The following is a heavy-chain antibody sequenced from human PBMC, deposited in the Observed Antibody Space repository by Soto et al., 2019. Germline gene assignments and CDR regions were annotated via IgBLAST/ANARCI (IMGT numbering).Heavy chain of an antibody. CDR1: GFIFDDYA. J-gene: IGHJ6*02. CDR3: AKDISGRGSFYYYFGMDV. D-gene: IGHD1-26*01. Sequence: SLRLSCAASGFIFDDYAMHWVRQAPGKGLEWVSGISWNSGSIGYADSVKARFTISRDNGKNLLYLQMNSLRAEDTAFYYCAKDISGRGSFYYYFGMDVWGQGTTVTVSS. V-gene: IGHV3-9*01. CDR2: ISWNSGSI.